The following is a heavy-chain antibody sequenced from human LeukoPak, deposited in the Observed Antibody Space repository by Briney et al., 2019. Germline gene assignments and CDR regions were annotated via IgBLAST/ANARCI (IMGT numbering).Heavy chain of an antibody. CDR2: IYYSGST. J-gene: IGHJ4*02. D-gene: IGHD5-18*01. V-gene: IGHV4-31*03. CDR1: GGSISSGGYY. CDR3: ARVELETAMENYFDY. Sequence: SETLSLTCTVSGGSISSGGYYWSWIRQHPGKGLEWIGYIYYSGSTYYNPSLKSRVTISVDTSKNQFSLKLSSVTAADTAVYYFARVELETAMENYFDYWGQGTLVTVSS.